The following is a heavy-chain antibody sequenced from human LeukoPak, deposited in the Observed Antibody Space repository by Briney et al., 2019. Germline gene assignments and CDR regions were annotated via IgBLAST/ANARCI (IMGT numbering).Heavy chain of an antibody. D-gene: IGHD6-13*01. J-gene: IGHJ4*02. CDR3: ARLIAAAGSRTDY. CDR2: INPNSGGT. V-gene: IGHV1-2*02. Sequence: ASVKVSCKASGYTFTGYYMHWVRQAPGQGLEWMGWINPNSGGTNYAQKFQGRVPMTRDTSISTAYMELSRLRSDDTAVYYCARLIAAAGSRTDYWGQGTLVTVSS. CDR1: GYTFTGYY.